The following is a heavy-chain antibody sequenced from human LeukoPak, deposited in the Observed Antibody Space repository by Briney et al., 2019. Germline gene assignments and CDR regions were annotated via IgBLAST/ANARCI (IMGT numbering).Heavy chain of an antibody. Sequence: ATVKVSCSASGYTFTRFYMHWVPHAPGQGLECVGILNPSGGSTSYAQKFQGRVTMTRDTSTGTVYEELSSLRSEDTAVEYCAIVLLPAESGPEASYYYYFWDVWPKGTTVSVS. D-gene: IGHD2-21*02. V-gene: IGHV1-46*03. CDR3: AIVLLPAESGPEASYYYYFWDV. J-gene: IGHJ6*03. CDR1: GYTFTRFY. CDR2: LNPSGGST.